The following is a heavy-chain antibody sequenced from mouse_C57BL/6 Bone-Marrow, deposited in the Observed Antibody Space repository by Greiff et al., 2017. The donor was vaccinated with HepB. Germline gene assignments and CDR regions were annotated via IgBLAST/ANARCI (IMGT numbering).Heavy chain of an antibody. CDR3: ARHSPYYYGSSYAMDY. CDR2: INSDGGST. D-gene: IGHD1-1*01. J-gene: IGHJ4*01. CDR1: EYEFPSHD. Sequence: EVMLVESGGGLVQPGESLKLSCESNEYEFPSHDMSWVRKTPEKRLELVAAINSDGGSTYYPDTMERRFIISRDNTKKTLYLQMSSLRSEDTALYYCARHSPYYYGSSYAMDYWGQVTSVTVSS. V-gene: IGHV5-2*03.